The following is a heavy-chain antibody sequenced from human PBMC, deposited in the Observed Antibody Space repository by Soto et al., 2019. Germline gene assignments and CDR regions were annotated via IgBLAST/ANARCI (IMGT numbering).Heavy chain of an antibody. V-gene: IGHV4-34*01. CDR3: ARPYGDYAFDY. CDR2: INHSGST. D-gene: IGHD4-17*01. J-gene: IGHJ4*02. Sequence: TSETLSLTCAVYGGSCSGYYWSWIRQPPGKGLEWIGEINHSGSTNYNPSLKSRVTISVDTSKNQFSLKLSSVTAADTAVYYCARPYGDYAFDYWGQGTLVTVSS. CDR1: GGSCSGYY.